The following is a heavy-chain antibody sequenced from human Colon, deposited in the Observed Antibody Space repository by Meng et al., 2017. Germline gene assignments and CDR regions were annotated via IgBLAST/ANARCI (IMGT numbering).Heavy chain of an antibody. CDR1: GSSLSSSW. D-gene: IGHD6-13*01. V-gene: IGHV3-7*01. CDR2: IGPDGSET. CDR3: TRLFKSWSGY. J-gene: IGHJ4*02. Sequence: GESLKISCAASGSSLSSSWMSWVRQAPGKGLEWVAHIGPDGSETYYVDSVKGRFTISRDNAKNSLYLQMNRLRAEDTAVYYCTRLFKSWSGYWGQGTLVTVSS.